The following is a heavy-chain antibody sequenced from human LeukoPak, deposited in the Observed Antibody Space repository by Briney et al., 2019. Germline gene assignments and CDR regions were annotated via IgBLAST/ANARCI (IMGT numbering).Heavy chain of an antibody. V-gene: IGHV3-30*18. D-gene: IGHD3-22*01. CDR2: ISNDGGNQ. J-gene: IGHJ4*02. CDR1: GFTFSTSG. CDR3: AKSGYDRSGYYFPFDT. Sequence: PGRSLRLSCAASGFTFSTSGMHWVRQAPGKGLEWVAVISNDGGNQYYGDSVKGRFIISRDNSKDTPYLQMNSLRADDTAVYYCAKSGYDRSGYYFPFDTWGQGTLVTVSS.